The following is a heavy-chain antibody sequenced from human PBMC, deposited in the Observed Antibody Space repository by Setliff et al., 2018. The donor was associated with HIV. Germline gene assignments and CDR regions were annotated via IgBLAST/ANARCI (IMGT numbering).Heavy chain of an antibody. Sequence: SETLSLTCTVSGGSIRSGSYYWSWIRQHPEKGLEWIGYIYISGSTKYNPSLKSRVTMSVDTSKNQFSLKLSSVTAADTAVYYCARGSLVRGVTYWGQGTLVTVSS. CDR1: GGSIRSGSYY. D-gene: IGHD3-10*01. J-gene: IGHJ4*02. CDR2: IYISGST. V-gene: IGHV4-61*01. CDR3: ARGSLVRGVTY.